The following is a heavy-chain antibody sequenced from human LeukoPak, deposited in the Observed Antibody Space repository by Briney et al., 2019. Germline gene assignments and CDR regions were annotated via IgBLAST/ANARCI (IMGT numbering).Heavy chain of an antibody. CDR1: GYTFTVYY. CDR2: ISAYNGNT. D-gene: IGHD3-10*01. V-gene: IGHV1-18*04. CDR3: ARDREPYYYGSGSLSLGMDV. Sequence: ASVTVSFKASGYTFTVYYMHWVRQAPGQGREWMGWISAYNGNTNYAQKLQGRVTMTTDTSTSTAYMELRSLRSDDTAVYYCARDREPYYYGSGSLSLGMDVWGKGTTVTVSS. J-gene: IGHJ6*04.